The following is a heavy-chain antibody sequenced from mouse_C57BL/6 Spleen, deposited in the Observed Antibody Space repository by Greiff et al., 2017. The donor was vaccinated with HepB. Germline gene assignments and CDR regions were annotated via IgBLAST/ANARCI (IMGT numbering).Heavy chain of an antibody. D-gene: IGHD1-1*01. CDR3: ARWGITTVVATRAMDY. V-gene: IGHV14-2*01. J-gene: IGHJ4*01. CDR2: SDPEDGET. CDR1: GFNIKDYY. Sequence: EVQLQESGAELVKPGASVKLSCTASGFNIKDYYMHWVKQRTEQGLEWIGRSDPEDGETKYAPKFQGKATITADTSSNTAYLQLSSLTSEDTAVYYCARWGITTVVATRAMDYWGQGTSVTVSS.